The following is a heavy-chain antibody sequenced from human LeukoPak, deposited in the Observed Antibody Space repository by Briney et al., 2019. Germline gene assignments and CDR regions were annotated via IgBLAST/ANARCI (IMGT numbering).Heavy chain of an antibody. CDR1: GFIFSSYG. V-gene: IGHV3-64*01. CDR3: AGAPPSGYDLYYFYYLDV. Sequence: GGSLRLSCAASGFIFSSYGMHWVRQAPGEGLEYVSAISSNGGSTYYANSVKGRFTISRDNSKNTLYLQMGSLRPEDMAVYYCAGAPPSGYDLYYFYYLDVWGKGTTVTVSS. CDR2: ISSNGGST. J-gene: IGHJ6*03. D-gene: IGHD5-12*01.